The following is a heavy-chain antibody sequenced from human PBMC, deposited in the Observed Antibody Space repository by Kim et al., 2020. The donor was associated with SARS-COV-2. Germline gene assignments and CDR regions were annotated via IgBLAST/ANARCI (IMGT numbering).Heavy chain of an antibody. J-gene: IGHJ4*02. Sequence: YNPALKSRVTISVDTSKNQFSLKLSSVTAADTAVYYCARGSFLEWVPRLWGQGTLVTVSS. CDR3: ARGSFLEWVPRL. V-gene: IGHV4-59*09. D-gene: IGHD3-3*01.